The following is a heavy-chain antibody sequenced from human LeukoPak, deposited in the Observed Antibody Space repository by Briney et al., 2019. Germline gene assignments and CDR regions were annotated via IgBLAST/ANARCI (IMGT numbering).Heavy chain of an antibody. CDR3: ARDLSSTWYYFDY. V-gene: IGHV4-59*01. CDR2: MYSSGGT. CDR1: GGSISSYY. D-gene: IGHD6-13*01. J-gene: IGHJ4*02. Sequence: SETLSLTCTVSGGSISSYYRRWIRQPPGQGLEWVGYMYSSGGTTYNPSLKSRVTISVDTSKNQFSLKLSSVTAADTAVYYCARDLSSTWYYFDYWGQGTLVTVSS.